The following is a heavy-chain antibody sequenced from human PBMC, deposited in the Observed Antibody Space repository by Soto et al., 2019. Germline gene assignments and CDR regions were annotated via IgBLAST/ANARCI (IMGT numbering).Heavy chain of an antibody. CDR1: GYTFNSYY. Sequence: QVQLVQSGAEVKKPGASVKVSCKASGYTFNSYYIHWVRQAPGQALEWMGIFNPSGGSTNYPQKLQGRVTLTRDTSTSTVYMELSSLRSEYTAIYYCARGGYDWYFDLWGRGTLVTVSS. V-gene: IGHV1-46*02. J-gene: IGHJ2*01. CDR2: FNPSGGST. D-gene: IGHD5-18*01. CDR3: ARGGYDWYFDL.